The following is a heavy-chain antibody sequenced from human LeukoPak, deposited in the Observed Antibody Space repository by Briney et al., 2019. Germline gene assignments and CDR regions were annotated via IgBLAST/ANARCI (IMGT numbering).Heavy chain of an antibody. V-gene: IGHV3-20*04. D-gene: IGHD1-26*01. Sequence: PGGSLRLSCAASGFTFDDYGMSWVRQAPGKGLEWVSGTNWNGGSTGYADSVKGRFTISRDNAKNSLYLQMNSLRAEDTALYYCARVGRLQWELLPNIWGQGTMVTVSS. CDR1: GFTFDDYG. CDR2: TNWNGGST. J-gene: IGHJ3*02. CDR3: ARVGRLQWELLPNI.